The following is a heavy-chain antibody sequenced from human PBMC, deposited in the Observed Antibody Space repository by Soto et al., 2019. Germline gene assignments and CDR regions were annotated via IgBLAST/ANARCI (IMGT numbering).Heavy chain of an antibody. J-gene: IGHJ4*02. V-gene: IGHV1-18*01. CDR3: ARPSGSYGDYAWSLKY. Sequence: QVQLVQSGAEVKKPGASVKVSCKASGYPFTGYSVGWVRQAPGQGLEWMGWISAYSGDTYYAQRLQDGLSMTTDASTSTAYMELRSLRSDDTAVYYCARPSGSYGDYAWSLKYWGQGTLVTVSS. D-gene: IGHD4-17*01. CDR2: ISAYSGDT. CDR1: GYPFTGYS.